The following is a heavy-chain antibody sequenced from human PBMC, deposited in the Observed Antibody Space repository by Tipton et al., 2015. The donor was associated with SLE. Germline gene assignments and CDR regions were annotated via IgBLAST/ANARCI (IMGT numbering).Heavy chain of an antibody. V-gene: IGHV4-39*07. D-gene: IGHD2-2*01. CDR3: ARAKRSSTTWGYWFDP. CDR2: IYYSGRT. CDR1: GGSISRSSHY. Sequence: TLSLTCTVSGGSISRSSHYWGWIRQPPGKGLEWIGSIYYSGRTYYNSSLKSRVTISVDTSKNQFSLKLSSVTDADTAVYYCARAKRSSTTWGYWFDPWGQGTLATVSS. J-gene: IGHJ5*02.